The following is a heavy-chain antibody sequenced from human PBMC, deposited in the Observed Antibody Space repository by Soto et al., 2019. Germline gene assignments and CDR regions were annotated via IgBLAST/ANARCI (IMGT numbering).Heavy chain of an antibody. V-gene: IGHV1-3*01. J-gene: IGHJ5*02. CDR3: ARGATQREPRRNNGFDP. D-gene: IGHD1-1*01. CDR1: GYTFTSYA. CDR2: IKAGNGNT. Sequence: ASVKVSCKASGYTFTSYAMHWVRQAPGQRLEWMGWIKAGNGNTKYLQKFQGRGTITRDTSASPAHMEQSSLRSEDTAGYYCARGATQREPRRNNGFDPWGKGTLVPVSS.